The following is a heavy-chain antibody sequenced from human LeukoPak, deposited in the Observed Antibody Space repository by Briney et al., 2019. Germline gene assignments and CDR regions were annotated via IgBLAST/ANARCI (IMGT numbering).Heavy chain of an antibody. Sequence: SETLSLTCTVSDGSINGYYWSWIRQPPGKGLDWIGYTYSGGTTNYSPSLKSRVTISEDTSKNQFSLKLTSVTAADTAVYYCASKIIAAAGTFDYWGQGTLVTVSS. CDR3: ASKIIAAAGTFDY. CDR2: TYSGGTT. D-gene: IGHD6-13*01. J-gene: IGHJ4*02. V-gene: IGHV4-59*01. CDR1: DGSINGYY.